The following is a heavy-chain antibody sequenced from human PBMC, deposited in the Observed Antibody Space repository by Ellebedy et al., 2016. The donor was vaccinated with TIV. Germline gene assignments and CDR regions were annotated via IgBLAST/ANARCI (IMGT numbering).Heavy chain of an antibody. Sequence: GESLKISCAASGITFSNCWMSWVRQAPGKGLEWVANIKEDGSEKYYVDSVKGRFTISRDNAKNSLYLQMNSLRAEDTAVYYCARDGPQSSSAGPYIDYWGQGTLVTVSS. D-gene: IGHD6-6*01. CDR1: GITFSNCW. J-gene: IGHJ4*02. CDR2: IKEDGSEK. CDR3: ARDGPQSSSAGPYIDY. V-gene: IGHV3-7*01.